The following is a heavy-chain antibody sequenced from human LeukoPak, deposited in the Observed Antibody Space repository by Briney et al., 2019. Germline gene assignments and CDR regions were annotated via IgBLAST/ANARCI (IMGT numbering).Heavy chain of an antibody. CDR3: ARGGWYYYDSSGYYYVGAFDI. V-gene: IGHV1-8*03. J-gene: IGHJ3*02. Sequence: ASVKVSCKASGYTFTSHDINWVRQATGQGVEWMGWMNPNRGNTGYAQKFQGRVTITRNTSISTAYMELSSLRSEDTAVYYCARGGWYYYDSSGYYYVGAFDIWGQGTMVTVSS. CDR1: GYTFTSHD. CDR2: MNPNRGNT. D-gene: IGHD3-22*01.